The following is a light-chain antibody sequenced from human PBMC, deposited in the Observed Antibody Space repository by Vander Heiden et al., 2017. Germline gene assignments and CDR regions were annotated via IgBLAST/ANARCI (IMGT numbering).Light chain of an antibody. Sequence: DIQMTQSPSTLSASVGDRLTITCRASQSVGSWVAWYQQKPGRAPRPLIFKASTLQSGVPSRFSGSGSGNEFILTISSLQPDDFATYYCQQYNGYPTFGQGTKVEIK. CDR2: KAS. CDR3: QQYNGYPT. V-gene: IGKV1-5*03. CDR1: QSVGSW. J-gene: IGKJ1*01.